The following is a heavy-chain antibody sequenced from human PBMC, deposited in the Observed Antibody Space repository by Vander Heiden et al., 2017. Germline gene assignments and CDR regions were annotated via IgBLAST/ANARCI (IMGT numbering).Heavy chain of an antibody. V-gene: IGHV3-23*01. CDR2: ISGSGGST. D-gene: IGHD3-3*01. J-gene: IGHJ4*02. CDR1: GFTFSSYA. CDR3: AKANYYDFWSGYSAYYFDY. Sequence: EVQLLESGGGLVQPGGSLRLSCAASGFTFSSYAMGWVRQAPGKGLEWVSAISGSGGSTYDADSVKGRLTISRDNSKNTLYLQMNSLRAEDTAVYYCAKANYYDFWSGYSAYYFDYWGQGTLVTVSS.